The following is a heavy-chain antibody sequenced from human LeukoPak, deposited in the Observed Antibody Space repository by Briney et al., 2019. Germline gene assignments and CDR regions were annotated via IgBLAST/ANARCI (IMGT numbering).Heavy chain of an antibody. Sequence: PGGSLRLSCAASGFTFSSYSMNWVRQAPGKGLEWVSSISSSSSYIYYADSVKGRFTISRDNAKNSLYLQMNSLRAEDTAVYYCARDGPYSSSWGSFDYWGQGTLVTVSS. J-gene: IGHJ4*02. CDR3: ARDGPYSSSWGSFDY. D-gene: IGHD6-13*01. V-gene: IGHV3-21*01. CDR1: GFTFSSYS. CDR2: ISSSSSYI.